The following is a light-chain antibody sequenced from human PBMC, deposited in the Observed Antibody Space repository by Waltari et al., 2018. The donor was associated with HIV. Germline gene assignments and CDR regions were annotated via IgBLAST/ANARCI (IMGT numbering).Light chain of an antibody. J-gene: IGLJ2*01. CDR1: RPNIGSNP. CDR3: AAWDDSLNGQGV. CDR2: KNN. Sequence: QSVLTQPPSASGTPGQRVTISCSGSRPNIGSNPVNWYRQVPGTAPKLLIYKNNQRPSGVPDRFSGSKSATSASLAISGLQSEDEADYYCAAWDDSLNGQGVFGGGTKLTVL. V-gene: IGLV1-44*01.